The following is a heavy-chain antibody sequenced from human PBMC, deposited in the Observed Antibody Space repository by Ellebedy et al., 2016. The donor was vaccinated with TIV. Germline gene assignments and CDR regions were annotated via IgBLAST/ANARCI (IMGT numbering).Heavy chain of an antibody. CDR2: ISAHNGKT. V-gene: IGHV1-18*01. J-gene: IGHJ5*02. D-gene: IGHD3-3*01. Sequence: ASVKVSXKASGYTLTSYGISWIRQAPGHGLEWVGWISAHNGKTNYAQNLQDRLTLTANKSTNTAYMELRSLRSDDTAVYWCARLVPLRFLESLNYFDPWGQGTLVAVSS. CDR1: GYTLTSYG. CDR3: ARLVPLRFLESLNYFDP.